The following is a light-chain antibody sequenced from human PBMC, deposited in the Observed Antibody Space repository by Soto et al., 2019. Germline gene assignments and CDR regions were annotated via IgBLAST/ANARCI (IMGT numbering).Light chain of an antibody. CDR2: GTS. CDR3: QQYGSSPMT. CDR1: QSVSSSY. V-gene: IGKV3-20*01. Sequence: EIVLTQSPGTLSLSPGERAALSCRASQSVSSSYLAWYQQKPGQAPRLLIYGTSSRATGIPDRFSGSGSGTDFTLIISRLEPEDFAVYYCQQYGSSPMTFAQGTKVEIK. J-gene: IGKJ1*01.